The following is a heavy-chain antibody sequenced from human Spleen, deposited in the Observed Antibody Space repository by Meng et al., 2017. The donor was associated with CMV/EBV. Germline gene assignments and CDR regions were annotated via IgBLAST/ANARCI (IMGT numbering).Heavy chain of an antibody. CDR2: IKEDGSQK. J-gene: IGHJ4*02. CDR1: GFTFSNCW. Sequence: GGSLRLSCAASGFTFSNCWMSWVRQAPGKGLEWVANIKEDGSQKYFVDSVKGRFTISRDNAKNSLYLQMNSLRAEDTAVYYCARQTYGSGSYYIGWGQGTLVTVSS. V-gene: IGHV3-7*01. CDR3: ARQTYGSGSYYIG. D-gene: IGHD3-10*01.